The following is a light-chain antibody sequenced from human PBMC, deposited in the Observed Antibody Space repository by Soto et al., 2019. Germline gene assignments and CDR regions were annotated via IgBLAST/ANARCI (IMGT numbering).Light chain of an antibody. Sequence: EIGMTQSPATLSVSPGERATLSCRASQSVSNSLAWYQQKPGQAPRLLIYGASSRPTGIPDRFSGSGSGTDFTLTISRLEPEDFAVYYCQQYGSSALTFGGGTKVDIK. J-gene: IGKJ4*01. CDR1: QSVSNS. CDR3: QQYGSSALT. V-gene: IGKV3-20*01. CDR2: GAS.